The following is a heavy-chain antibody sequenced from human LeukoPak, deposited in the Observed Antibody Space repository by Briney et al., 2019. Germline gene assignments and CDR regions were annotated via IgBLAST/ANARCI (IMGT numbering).Heavy chain of an antibody. CDR1: GLTFSISG. J-gene: IGHJ4*02. CDR3: AKDSSGIVVVPAALDY. CDR2: IRDDSSSE. Sequence: GGSLRLSCAVSGLTFSISGMHWVRQAPGKGLEWVTFIRDDSSSEYYADSVKGRFTVSRDNSKNTLYLQMNSLRAEDTAVYYCAKDSSGIVVVPAALDYWGQGTLVTVSS. V-gene: IGHV3-30*02. D-gene: IGHD2-2*01.